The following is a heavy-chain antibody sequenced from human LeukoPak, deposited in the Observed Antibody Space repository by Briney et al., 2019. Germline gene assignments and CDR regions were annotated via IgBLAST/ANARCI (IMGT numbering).Heavy chain of an antibody. CDR1: GLTFSSYG. J-gene: IGHJ4*02. D-gene: IGHD6-19*01. V-gene: IGHV3-33*01. CDR2: IWYDGSNN. CDR3: ARDHQLPTSAGGYSSGWYRSLATLSYYYDY. Sequence: QPGRSLRLFCAASGLTFSSYGLHWVRQAPGQGAERGADIWYDGSNNIYADPVKGRFTISRNNSKNTLYLQMNSLRAEDTAVYYCARDHQLPTSAGGYSSGWYRSLATLSYYYDYWGQGTLVTVSS.